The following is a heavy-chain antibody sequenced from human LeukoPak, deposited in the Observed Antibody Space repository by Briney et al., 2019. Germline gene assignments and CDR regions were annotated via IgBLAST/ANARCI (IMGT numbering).Heavy chain of an antibody. CDR1: GFTLSSYG. D-gene: IGHD2-2*01. CDR2: IRYDGSNK. Sequence: GGSLRLSCAASGFTLSSYGMPWVRQAPGKGLEWVAFIRYDGSNKYYADSVKGRFTISRDNSKNTLYLQMNSLRAEDTAVYYCAKEYCSSTSCYVSDWGQGTLVTVSS. J-gene: IGHJ4*02. CDR3: AKEYCSSTSCYVSD. V-gene: IGHV3-30*02.